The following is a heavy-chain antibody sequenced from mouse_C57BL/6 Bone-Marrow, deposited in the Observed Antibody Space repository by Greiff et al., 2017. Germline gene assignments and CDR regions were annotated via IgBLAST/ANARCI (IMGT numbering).Heavy chain of an antibody. J-gene: IGHJ3*01. Sequence: VQLQQSGAELAKPGASVKLSCKASGYTFTSYWMHWVKQRPGQGLEWIGYINPSSGYTKYTQKFKDKATLTADKSSSTAYMQLSSLTYEDSAVYYCARGHYYGSSYVTWFAYWGQGTLVTVSA. CDR1: GYTFTSYW. D-gene: IGHD1-1*01. CDR2: INPSSGYT. CDR3: ARGHYYGSSYVTWFAY. V-gene: IGHV1-7*01.